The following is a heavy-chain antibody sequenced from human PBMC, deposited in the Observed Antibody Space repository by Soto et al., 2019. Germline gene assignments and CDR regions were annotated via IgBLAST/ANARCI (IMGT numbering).Heavy chain of an antibody. D-gene: IGHD1-26*01. J-gene: IGHJ4*02. CDR3: ARPDLEGGCYPDY. CDR2: ISYDGSNK. Sequence: QVQLVESGGGVVQPGRSLRLSCAASGFTFSNYAMHWVRQAPGKGLEWVAVISYDGSNKYYADSVKGRFTISRDNAKNSLYLQMNSLRAEDTAMYYCARPDLEGGCYPDYWGQGTLVTASS. V-gene: IGHV3-30-3*01. CDR1: GFTFSNYA.